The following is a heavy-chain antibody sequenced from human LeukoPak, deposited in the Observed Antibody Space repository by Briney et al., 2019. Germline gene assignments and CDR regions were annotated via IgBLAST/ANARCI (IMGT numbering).Heavy chain of an antibody. CDR1: GGTFSSYA. J-gene: IGHJ4*02. CDR2: IIPIFGTA. V-gene: IGHV1-69*06. D-gene: IGHD3-22*01. Sequence: ASVKVSCKASGGTFSSYAISWVRQAPGQGLEWMGGIIPIFGTANYAQKFQGRVTITADKSTSTAYMELRSLRSDDTAVYYCARVIPITMIVLYDYWGQGTLVTVSS. CDR3: ARVIPITMIVLYDY.